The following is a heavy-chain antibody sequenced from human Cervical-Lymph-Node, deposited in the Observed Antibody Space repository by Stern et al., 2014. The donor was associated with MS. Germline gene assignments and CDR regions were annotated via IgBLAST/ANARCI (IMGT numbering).Heavy chain of an antibody. CDR3: ARSALYDDSGAYHMDV. V-gene: IGHV1-45*02. Sequence: QVQLVQSGAEVKQLGASVNVSCKASGNTFNTYAIHWVRQAPGQALAWVGWITPYNGNTNYAQKFQGRLTISRDTSMRTSYMELTSLRSDDTAIYFCARSALYDDSGAYHMDVWGQGTTVTVSS. CDR1: GNTFNTYA. J-gene: IGHJ6*02. D-gene: IGHD4-17*01. CDR2: ITPYNGNT.